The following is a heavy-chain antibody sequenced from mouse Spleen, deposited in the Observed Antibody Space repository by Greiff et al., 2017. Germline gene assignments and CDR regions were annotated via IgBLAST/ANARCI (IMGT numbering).Heavy chain of an antibody. CDR2: INPSSGYT. D-gene: IGHD2-4*01. CDR1: GYTFTSYT. J-gene: IGHJ1*01. V-gene: IGHV1-4*01. CDR3: ARYYYDHGYFDV. Sequence: VQLQQSGAELARPGASVKMSCKASGYTFTSYTMHWVKQRPGQGLEWIGYINPSSGYTKYNQKFKDKATLTADKSSSTAYMQLSSLTSEDSAVYYCARYYYDHGYFDVWGAGTTVTVSS.